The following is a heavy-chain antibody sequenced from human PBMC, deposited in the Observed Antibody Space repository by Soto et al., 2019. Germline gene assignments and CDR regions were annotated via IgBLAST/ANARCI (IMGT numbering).Heavy chain of an antibody. V-gene: IGHV4-34*01. CDR2: INHSGST. Sequence: SETLSLTCAVYGGSFSGYYWSWIRQPPGKGLEWIGEINHSGSTNYNPSLKSRVTISVDTSKNQFSLKLSSVTAADTAVYYCARVIVVVPAATMWGEYYYYYMDVWGKGPRSPSP. D-gene: IGHD2-2*01. CDR3: ARVIVVVPAATMWGEYYYYYMDV. CDR1: GGSFSGYY. J-gene: IGHJ6*03.